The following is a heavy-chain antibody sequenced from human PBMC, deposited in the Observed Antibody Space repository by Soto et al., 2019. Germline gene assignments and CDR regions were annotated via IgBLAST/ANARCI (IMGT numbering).Heavy chain of an antibody. V-gene: IGHV3-23*01. CDR2: ISGSGGST. D-gene: IGHD6-13*01. CDR1: GFTFSSYA. Sequence: EVQLLESGGGLVQPGGSLRLSCAASGFTFSSYAMSWVRQAPGKGLEWVSGISGSGGSTYYTDSVKGRFTISRDNSKNTLFLRMNSLRAEDTAVYYCAIHGRHKHIAAAVYYGMDVWGQLTTVTVSS. CDR3: AIHGRHKHIAAAVYYGMDV. J-gene: IGHJ6*02.